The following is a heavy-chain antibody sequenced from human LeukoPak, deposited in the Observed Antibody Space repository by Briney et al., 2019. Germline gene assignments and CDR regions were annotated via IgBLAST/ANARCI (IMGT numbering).Heavy chain of an antibody. CDR2: VSHRGST. CDR3: ARGGSSTMIAGTD. D-gene: IGHD3-22*01. J-gene: IGHJ4*02. Sequence: PSETLSLTCTVSGYSISSGYYWGWLRQTPGKGLEWIASVSHRGSTYYNPSLKSRVSISIDTSKNQFSLKVDSVTAADTAVYFCARGGSSTMIAGTDWGQGTLLTVSS. CDR1: GYSISSGYY. V-gene: IGHV4-38-2*02.